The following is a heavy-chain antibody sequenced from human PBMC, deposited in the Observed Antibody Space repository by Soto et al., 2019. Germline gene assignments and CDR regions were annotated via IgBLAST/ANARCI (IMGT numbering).Heavy chain of an antibody. D-gene: IGHD5-18*01. CDR1: GFTFSSYA. V-gene: IGHV3-23*01. Sequence: GGSLRLSCAASGFTFSSYAMSWVRQAPGKGLEWVSAISGSGGSTYYADSVKGRFTISRDNSKNTLYLQMNSLRAEDTAVYYCAKHTSMWIQLWNVYYYGMDVWGQGTTVTVSS. J-gene: IGHJ6*02. CDR2: ISGSGGST. CDR3: AKHTSMWIQLWNVYYYGMDV.